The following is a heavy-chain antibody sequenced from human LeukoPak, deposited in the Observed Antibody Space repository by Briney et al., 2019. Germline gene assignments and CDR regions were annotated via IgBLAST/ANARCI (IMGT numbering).Heavy chain of an antibody. D-gene: IGHD2-21*02. CDR2: IRGDESKT. CDR3: ARDTASAFDY. V-gene: IGHV3-74*01. Sequence: GGSLRLSCAASGFTFSTYWMHWVRQAPGKGLVRVSGIRGDESKTTYADSVKGRFTTSRDNAKNTLYLQMNSLRAEDTAVYYCARDTASAFDYWGQGTLVTVSS. J-gene: IGHJ4*02. CDR1: GFTFSTYW.